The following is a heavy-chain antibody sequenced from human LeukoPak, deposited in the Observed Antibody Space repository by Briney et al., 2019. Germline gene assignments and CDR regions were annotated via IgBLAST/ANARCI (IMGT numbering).Heavy chain of an antibody. CDR3: ARQRYYYGSGSYSDY. CDR1: GSCFTSYW. J-gene: IGHJ4*02. D-gene: IGHD3-10*01. CDR2: IYPGDSDT. Sequence: GASLEISWEGSGSCFTSYWIGWVRPMPGKVLEWVGIIYPGDSDTRYSPSFQGQVTISADKSISTAYLQWSSLKASDTAMYYCARQRYYYGSGSYSDYWGQGTLVTASS. V-gene: IGHV5-51*01.